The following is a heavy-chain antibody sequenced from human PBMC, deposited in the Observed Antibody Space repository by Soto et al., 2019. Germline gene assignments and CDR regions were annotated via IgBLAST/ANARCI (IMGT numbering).Heavy chain of an antibody. CDR2: INHSGST. D-gene: IGHD4-17*01. Sequence: SETLSLTCTVSGGSISSYYWSWIRQPPGKGLEWIGEINHSGSTNYNPSLKSRVTISVDTSKNQFSLKLSSATAADTAVYYCNGDPRYYYYYMDVWGKGTTVTVSS. CDR3: NGDPRYYYYYMDV. V-gene: IGHV4-34*01. J-gene: IGHJ6*03. CDR1: GGSISSYY.